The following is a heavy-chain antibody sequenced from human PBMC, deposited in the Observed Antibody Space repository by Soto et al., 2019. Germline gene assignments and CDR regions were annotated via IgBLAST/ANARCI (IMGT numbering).Heavy chain of an antibody. J-gene: IGHJ5*02. CDR3: ARGPGIAVRPVGSSRFDP. CDR2: IDSAGDT. V-gene: IGHV3-13*01. D-gene: IGHD6-6*01. Sequence: PGGSLRLSCAASGFTVSTKYMSWVRQAPGKGLEWVSAIDSAGDTYYPGSVKGRFTISRENAKNSLYLQMNSLRAEDTAVYYCARGPGIAVRPVGSSRFDPWGQGTLVTVSS. CDR1: GFTVSTKY.